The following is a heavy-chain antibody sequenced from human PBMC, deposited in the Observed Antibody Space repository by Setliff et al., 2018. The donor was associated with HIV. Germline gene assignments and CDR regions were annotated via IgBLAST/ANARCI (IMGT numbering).Heavy chain of an antibody. V-gene: IGHV4-34*01. Sequence: PSETLSLTCGVDAWSLSGYFWIWVRQSSGRGLEWIGEINYVGTANYNPSLKSRVTMSIDTSKGQISLKLSSVTAADTAIYFCARGGAATVLGIPYYYSFYGLDVWGQGTTVTVSS. CDR2: INYVGTA. CDR1: AWSLSGYF. D-gene: IGHD3-16*01. CDR3: ARGGAATVLGIPYYYSFYGLDV. J-gene: IGHJ6*02.